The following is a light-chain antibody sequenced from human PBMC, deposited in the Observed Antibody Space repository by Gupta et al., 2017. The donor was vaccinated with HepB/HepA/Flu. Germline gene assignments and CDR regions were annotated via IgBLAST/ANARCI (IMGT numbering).Light chain of an antibody. CDR2: KAS. V-gene: IGKV1-5*03. CDR1: QSITTW. CDR3: QHENNSFFT. J-gene: IGKJ3*01. Sequence: DIQLTQSPPTLSASVGDRVTITCRARQSITTWLGWYQQKPGKAPKLLMYKASSVESGVPSRFSGSGSGTEFTLTISSLQPDDFATYYCQHENNSFFTFGHGTKVDIK.